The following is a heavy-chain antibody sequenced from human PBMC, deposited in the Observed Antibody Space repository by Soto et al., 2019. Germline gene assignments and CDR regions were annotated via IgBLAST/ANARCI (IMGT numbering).Heavy chain of an antibody. CDR3: ARQMDYYGSGIYGMDV. D-gene: IGHD3-10*01. CDR1: GYSFTSYW. Sequence: PGESLKISCKGSGYSFTSYWIGWVRQMPGKGLEWMGIIYPGDSDTRYSPSFQGQVTISADKSISTAYLQWSSLKASDTAMYYCARQMDYYGSGIYGMDVWGQGTTVTVSS. J-gene: IGHJ6*02. CDR2: IYPGDSDT. V-gene: IGHV5-51*01.